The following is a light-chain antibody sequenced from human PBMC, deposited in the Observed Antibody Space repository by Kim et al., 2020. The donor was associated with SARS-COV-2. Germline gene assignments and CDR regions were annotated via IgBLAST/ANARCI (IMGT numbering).Light chain of an antibody. CDR3: QQYDSYPRT. J-gene: IGKJ1*01. V-gene: IGKV1D-16*01. CDR1: QGISSW. Sequence: DIQMTQSPSSLSASVGDRITITCRASQGISSWLAWYQQKPEKAPKCLFYAASSLQSGVPSRFSGSGSGTDFTLTISNLQPEDFATYYCQQYDSYPRTFGQRTKVDIK. CDR2: AAS.